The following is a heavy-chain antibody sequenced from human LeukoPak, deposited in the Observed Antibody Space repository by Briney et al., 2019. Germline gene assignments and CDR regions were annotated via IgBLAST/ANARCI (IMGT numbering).Heavy chain of an antibody. Sequence: PGGSLRLSCAASGFTFSNAWMSWVRQAPGKGLEWVGRIKSKTDGCTTDYAAPVKGRFTISRDDSKNTLYLQMNSLKTEDTAVYYCTTATRIDYWGQGTLVTVSS. CDR1: GFTFSNAW. CDR3: TTATRIDY. CDR2: IKSKTDGCTT. V-gene: IGHV3-15*01. J-gene: IGHJ4*02. D-gene: IGHD5-12*01.